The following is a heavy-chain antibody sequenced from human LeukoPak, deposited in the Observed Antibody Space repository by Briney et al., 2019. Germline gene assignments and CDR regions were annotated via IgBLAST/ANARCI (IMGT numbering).Heavy chain of an antibody. CDR2: IIPIFGTA. D-gene: IGHD5-18*01. J-gene: IGHJ4*02. Sequence: SVKVSCKASGGTFSSYAISWVRQAPGQGLEWMGGIIPIFGTANYAQKFQGRVTITADESTSTAYMELSSLRSEDTAVYYCANQTVDTAMVTFLWGQGTLVTVSS. CDR3: ANQTVDTAMVTFL. CDR1: GGTFSSYA. V-gene: IGHV1-69*13.